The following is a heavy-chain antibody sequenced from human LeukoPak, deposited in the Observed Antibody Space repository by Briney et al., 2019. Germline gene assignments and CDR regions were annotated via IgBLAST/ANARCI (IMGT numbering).Heavy chain of an antibody. D-gene: IGHD1-26*01. V-gene: IGHV3-7*01. J-gene: IGHJ3*02. CDR2: TNTDGSEK. CDR3: ARDSGSCRGCAFDI. CDR1: EFTFSNFW. Sequence: GGSLRLSCAASEFTFSNFWMSWVRQAPGKGLEWVANTNTDGSEKYYVDSVKGRVTISRDNAMNFLYLQLNSLRVDDTAVYYCARDSGSCRGCAFDIWGQGTVVTVSS.